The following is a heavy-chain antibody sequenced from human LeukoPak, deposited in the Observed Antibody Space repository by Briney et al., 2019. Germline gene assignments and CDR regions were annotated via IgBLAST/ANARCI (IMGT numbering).Heavy chain of an antibody. CDR1: GFTVSSNY. V-gene: IGHV3-66*01. D-gene: IGHD3-22*01. CDR2: IYSGGST. CDR3: ARGWYNYYDSSGYRD. Sequence: GGSLRLSCAASGFTVSSNYMSWVRQAPGKGLEWVSAIYSGGSTYYADSVKGRFTISRDNSKNTLYLQMNSLRAEDTAVYYCARGWYNYYDSSGYRDWGQGTLVTVSS. J-gene: IGHJ4*02.